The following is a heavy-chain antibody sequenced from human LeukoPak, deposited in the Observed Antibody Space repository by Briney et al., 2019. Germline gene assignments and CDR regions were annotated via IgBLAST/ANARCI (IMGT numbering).Heavy chain of an antibody. Sequence: PGESLKISCKGSGYSFTSYWIGWVRQMPGKGLEWMGIIYPGDSDTRYSPSFQGQVTISADKSISTAYLQWSSLKASDTAVYYCARDDSDNYYDSSGYRLDGYWGQGTLVTVSS. CDR2: IYPGDSDT. CDR3: ARDDSDNYYDSSGYRLDGY. J-gene: IGHJ4*02. V-gene: IGHV5-51*01. CDR1: GYSFTSYW. D-gene: IGHD3-22*01.